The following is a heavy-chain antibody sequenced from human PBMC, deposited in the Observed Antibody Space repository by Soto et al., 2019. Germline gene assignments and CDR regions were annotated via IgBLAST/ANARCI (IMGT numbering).Heavy chain of an antibody. V-gene: IGHV4-59*01. CDR2: IYYSGST. J-gene: IGHJ6*03. D-gene: IGHD3-22*01. CDR3: AGGLKNYYGRIAYYYYYMDV. CDR1: GGSISSYY. Sequence: SETLSLTCTVSGGSISSYYWSWIRQPPGKGLEWIGYIYYSGSTNYNPSLKSRVTISVDTSKNQFSLKLSSVTAADTAVYYCAGGLKNYYGRIAYYYYYMDVWGKGTTVTVSS.